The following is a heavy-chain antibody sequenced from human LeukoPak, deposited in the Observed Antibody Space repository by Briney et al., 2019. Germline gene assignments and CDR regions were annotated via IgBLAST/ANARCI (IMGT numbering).Heavy chain of an antibody. CDR2: ISGSGGST. J-gene: IGHJ4*02. CDR1: GFTFSSYA. V-gene: IGHV3-23*01. Sequence: HPGGSLRLSCAASGFTFSSYAVSWVRQAPGKGLEWVSAISGSGGSTYYADSVKGRFTISRDNSKNTLYLQMNSLRAEDTAVYYCAKLTYYYDSSGSGRDYWGQGTLVTVSS. CDR3: AKLTYYYDSSGSGRDY. D-gene: IGHD3-22*01.